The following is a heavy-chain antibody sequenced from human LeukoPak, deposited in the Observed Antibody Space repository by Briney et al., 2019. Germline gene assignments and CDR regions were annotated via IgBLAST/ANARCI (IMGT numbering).Heavy chain of an antibody. D-gene: IGHD3-3*01. Sequence: GGSLRLSCGASGFIFSNFAMSWVRQAPGKGLEWVSSIRGGGAYPHYADSVKGRFTISRDNSKNTLYLQMNSLRAEDTAVYYCARDGGNDAFDIWGQGTMVTVSS. CDR1: GFIFSNFA. J-gene: IGHJ3*02. CDR3: ARDGGNDAFDI. CDR2: IRGGGAYP. V-gene: IGHV3-23*01.